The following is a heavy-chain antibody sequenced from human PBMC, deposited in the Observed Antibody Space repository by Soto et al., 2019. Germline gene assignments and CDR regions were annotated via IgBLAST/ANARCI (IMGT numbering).Heavy chain of an antibody. J-gene: IGHJ6*02. V-gene: IGHV3-33*01. CDR3: ARTDCSGGSCYAYYYDYYGMDV. CDR1: GFTFSSYG. Sequence: QVQLVESGGGVVQPGRSLRLSCAASGFTFSSYGMHWVRQAPGKGLEWVAVIWYDGSNKYYADTVKGRFTISRDKSKNTLYRRMNSLRAEDTAVYYWARTDCSGGSCYAYYYDYYGMDVWGQGATVTVSS. D-gene: IGHD2-15*01. CDR2: IWYDGSNK.